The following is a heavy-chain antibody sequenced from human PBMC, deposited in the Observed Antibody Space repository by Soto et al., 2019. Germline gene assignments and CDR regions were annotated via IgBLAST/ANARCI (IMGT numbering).Heavy chain of an antibody. CDR1: GFTFDDYA. J-gene: IGHJ4*02. D-gene: IGHD4-17*01. Sequence: PGGSLRLSCAASGFTFDDYAMHWVRQAPGKGLEWVSGISWNSGSIGYADSVKGRFTISRDNAKNSLYLQMNSLRAEDAALYYCAKFGPIRHDYGDYADYWGQGTLVTVSS. V-gene: IGHV3-9*01. CDR2: ISWNSGSI. CDR3: AKFGPIRHDYGDYADY.